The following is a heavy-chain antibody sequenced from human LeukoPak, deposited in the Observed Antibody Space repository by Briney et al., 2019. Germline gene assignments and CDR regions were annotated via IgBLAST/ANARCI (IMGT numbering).Heavy chain of an antibody. CDR1: GFTFSTYA. D-gene: IGHD3-10*01. J-gene: IGHJ4*02. Sequence: GGSLRLSCAASGFTFSTYAMNWVRQAPGKGLEWVSAISGSGTDTHYAGSVKGRFTVSRDNSKNTLYLQMNSLRAEDTAVYYCASTMVRGVIYDYWGQGTLVTVSS. CDR3: ASTMVRGVIYDY. CDR2: ISGSGTDT. V-gene: IGHV3-23*01.